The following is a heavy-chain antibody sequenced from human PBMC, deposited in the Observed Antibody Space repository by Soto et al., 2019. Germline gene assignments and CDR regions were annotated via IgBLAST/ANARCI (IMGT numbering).Heavy chain of an antibody. D-gene: IGHD6-6*01. Sequence: EVQLLESGGGLVQPGGSLRLSCAASGFTFSSYAMSWVRQAPGKGLEWVSAISGSGGSTYYADSVKGRFTISRGNSKNTLYLQMNSLRAEDTAVYYCAKDGLLGIAAREFDYWGQGTLVTVSS. CDR3: AKDGLLGIAAREFDY. CDR1: GFTFSSYA. CDR2: ISGSGGST. J-gene: IGHJ4*02. V-gene: IGHV3-23*01.